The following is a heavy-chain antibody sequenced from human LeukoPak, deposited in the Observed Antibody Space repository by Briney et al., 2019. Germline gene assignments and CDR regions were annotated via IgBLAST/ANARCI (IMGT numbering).Heavy chain of an antibody. CDR1: GYTFTGYY. J-gene: IGHJ4*02. CDR3: ASRGYGGNYFDY. Sequence: SVKVSCKASGYTFTGYYMHWVRQAPGQGLEWMGGIIPIFGTANYAQKFQGRVTITADESTSTAYMEPSSLRSEDTAVYYCASRGYGGNYFDYWGQGTLVTVSS. D-gene: IGHD4-23*01. V-gene: IGHV1-69*13. CDR2: IIPIFGTA.